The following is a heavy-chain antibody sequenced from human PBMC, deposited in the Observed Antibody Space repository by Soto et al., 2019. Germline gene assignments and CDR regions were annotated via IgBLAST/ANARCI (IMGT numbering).Heavy chain of an antibody. J-gene: IGHJ4*02. CDR3: ARGGGYYGSGTYPFDY. V-gene: IGHV1-18*01. Sequence: QVQLVQSGAEVKKPGASVKVSCKTSGYTFSNYGIAWVRQAPGQGLEWMGWISVYNYNTNYAQKLQGRVNLTRDISTSTAYMELGSLISDATAVYYGARGGGYYGSGTYPFDYWGQGTLVTVSS. D-gene: IGHD3-10*01. CDR2: ISVYNYNT. CDR1: GYTFSNYG.